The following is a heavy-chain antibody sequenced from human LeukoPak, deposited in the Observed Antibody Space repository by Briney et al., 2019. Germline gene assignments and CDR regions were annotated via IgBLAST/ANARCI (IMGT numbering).Heavy chain of an antibody. CDR2: IWYDGSNK. D-gene: IGHD3-22*01. CDR3: ARVAMSDSSGYCDY. V-gene: IGHV3-33*01. CDR1: GFTFSSYA. J-gene: IGHJ4*02. Sequence: PGGSLRLSCAASGFTFSSYAMHWVRRAPGKGLEWVVVIWYDGSNKYYADSLKGGFPISRDNSENTLHLQMNRLRAETTSVYYFARVAMSDSSGYCDYWGQGNLVTVSS.